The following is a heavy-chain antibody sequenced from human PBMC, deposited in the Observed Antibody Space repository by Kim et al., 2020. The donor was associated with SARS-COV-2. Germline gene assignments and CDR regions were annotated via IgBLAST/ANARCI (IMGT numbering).Heavy chain of an antibody. CDR2: IYYSGST. CDR3: ARNLVTFDP. J-gene: IGHJ5*02. Sequence: SQTLSLTCTVSGGSISSYYWSWIRQPPGKGLEWIGYIYYSGSTNYNPSLKSRVTISVDTSKNQFSLKLSSVTAADTAVYYCARNLVTFDPWGQGTLVTVP. CDR1: GGSISSYY. V-gene: IGHV4-59*13.